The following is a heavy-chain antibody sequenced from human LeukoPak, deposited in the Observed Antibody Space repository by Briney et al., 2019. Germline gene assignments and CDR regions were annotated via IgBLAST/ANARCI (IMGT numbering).Heavy chain of an antibody. D-gene: IGHD3-3*01. V-gene: IGHV3-30*18. CDR2: ISYDGSNK. CDR3: AKGSPPYYDFWSGYYFDY. CDR1: GFTFSSYG. J-gene: IGHJ4*02. Sequence: PGRSLRLSCAASGFTFSSYGMHWVRQAPGKGLEWVAVISYDGSNKYYADSVKGRFTISRDNSKNTLYLQMNSLRAEDTAVYYCAKGSPPYYDFWSGYYFDYWGQGTLVTVSS.